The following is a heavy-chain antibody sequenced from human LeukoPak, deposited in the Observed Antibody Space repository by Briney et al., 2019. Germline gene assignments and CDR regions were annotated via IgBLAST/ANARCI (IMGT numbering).Heavy chain of an antibody. CDR1: GYSFTSYW. CDR3: ARFIGGRGFDY. Sequence: GESLKISCKGSGYSFTSYWIGWVRQMPGKGLEWMGIIHPADSDTRYSPSVQGQVTISADTTAYLQSSSLKASDSAMYYCARFIGGRGFDYWGQGTLVTVSS. J-gene: IGHJ4*02. D-gene: IGHD3-10*01. V-gene: IGHV5-51*01. CDR2: IHPADSDT.